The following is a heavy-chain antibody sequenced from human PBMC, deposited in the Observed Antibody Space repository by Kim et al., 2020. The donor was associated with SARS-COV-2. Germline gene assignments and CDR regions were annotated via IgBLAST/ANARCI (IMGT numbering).Heavy chain of an antibody. V-gene: IGHV4-39*07. CDR3: ARDAVQQLVSFDY. CDR2: IYYSGST. Sequence: SETLSLTCTVSGGSISSSSYYWGWIRQPPGKGLEWIGSIYYSGSTYYNPSLKSRVTISVDTSKNQFSLKLSSVTAADTAVYYCARDAVQQLVSFDYWGQGTLVTVSS. J-gene: IGHJ4*02. D-gene: IGHD6-13*01. CDR1: GGSISSSSYY.